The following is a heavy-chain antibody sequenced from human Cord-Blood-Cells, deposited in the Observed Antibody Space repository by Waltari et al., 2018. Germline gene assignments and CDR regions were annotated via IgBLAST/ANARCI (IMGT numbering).Heavy chain of an antibody. Sequence: QVQLQQWGAGLLKPSETLSLTCAVDGGSFSGSHWSWNRQPPGQGRELIGEINHSGSTCYNPSLKSRVTISVYTSKNQFSMKLSSLTAADTAVYYCGRGSGVVVPAAILLLWFGEFDYWCQGTLVTVSS. D-gene: IGHD2-2*02. CDR2: INHSGST. CDR1: GGSFSGSH. V-gene: IGHV4-34*01. CDR3: GRGSGVVVPAAILLLWFGEFDY. J-gene: IGHJ4*02.